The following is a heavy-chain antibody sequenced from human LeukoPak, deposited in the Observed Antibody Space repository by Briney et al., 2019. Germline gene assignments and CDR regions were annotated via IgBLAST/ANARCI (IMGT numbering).Heavy chain of an antibody. CDR3: AREFITMIGVVPTYYGMDV. CDR1: GHTFTSYY. CDR2: INPSGGST. D-gene: IGHD3-22*01. J-gene: IGHJ6*02. Sequence: ASVKVSCKASGHTFTSYYMHWVRQAPGQGLEWMGIINPSGGSTSYAQKFQGRVTMTRDTSTSTVYMELSSLGSEDTAVYYCAREFITMIGVVPTYYGMDVWGQGTTVTVSS. V-gene: IGHV1-46*01.